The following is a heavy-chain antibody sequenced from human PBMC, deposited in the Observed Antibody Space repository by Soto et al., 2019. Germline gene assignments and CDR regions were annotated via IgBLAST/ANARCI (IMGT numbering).Heavy chain of an antibody. J-gene: IGHJ4*02. Sequence: ASVKVSCKASGYTFTSYAMHWVRQAPGQRLEWMGWINAGNGNTKYSQKFQGRVTITRDTSASTAYMELSSLRSEDTAVYYCAREAYYYASSGYYEGGFDYWGQGTLVTVSS. CDR2: INAGNGNT. D-gene: IGHD3-22*01. CDR3: AREAYYYASSGYYEGGFDY. CDR1: GYTFTSYA. V-gene: IGHV1-3*01.